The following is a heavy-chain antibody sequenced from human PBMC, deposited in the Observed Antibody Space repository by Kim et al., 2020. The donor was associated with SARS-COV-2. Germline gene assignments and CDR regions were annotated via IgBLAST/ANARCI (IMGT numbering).Heavy chain of an antibody. CDR2: ISGSGGGT. V-gene: IGHV3-23*01. D-gene: IGHD6-13*01. Sequence: GGSLRLSCEVSGFTFLNHDMNWVRQAPGRGLEWVSAISGSGGGTYYADPVKGRFTISKDFSKNMLYMDMHDLRVEDTALYYCARRDSSAWSQIDHWGHGTLVTVSS. CDR1: GFTFLNHD. CDR3: ARRDSSAWSQIDH. J-gene: IGHJ4*01.